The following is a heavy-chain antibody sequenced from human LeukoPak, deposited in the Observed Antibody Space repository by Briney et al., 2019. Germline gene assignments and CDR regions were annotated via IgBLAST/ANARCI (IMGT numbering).Heavy chain of an antibody. J-gene: IGHJ4*02. Sequence: GRSVRLSCAASGFTLSSYAMHWVRQAPGKGLEWVAVISYDGSNKCYADSVKGRFTISRDNSKNTLYLQMNSLRAEDTAVYYCARDPGYSSSWFLDYWGQGTLVTVSS. CDR2: ISYDGSNK. V-gene: IGHV3-30*04. CDR3: ARDPGYSSSWFLDY. D-gene: IGHD6-13*01. CDR1: GFTLSSYA.